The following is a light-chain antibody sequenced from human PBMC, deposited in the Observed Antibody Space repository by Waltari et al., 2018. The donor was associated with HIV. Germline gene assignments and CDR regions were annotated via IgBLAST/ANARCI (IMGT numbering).Light chain of an antibody. CDR1: SSNIGAGFD. V-gene: IGLV1-40*01. CDR3: QSYDSSLSGSDV. CDR2: NNS. J-gene: IGLJ1*01. Sequence: QSVLTQPRSVSGAPGQRVTISCAAGSSNIGAGFDVHWYQQLPGPAPKLLIYNNSNRPSGVPDRFSGSKSGTSASLAITGLQAEDEADYYCQSYDSSLSGSDVFGTGTKVTVL.